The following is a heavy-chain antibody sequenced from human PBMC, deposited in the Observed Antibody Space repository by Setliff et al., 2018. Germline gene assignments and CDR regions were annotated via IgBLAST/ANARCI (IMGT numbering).Heavy chain of an antibody. CDR3: AKVGIFGGGYFES. CDR1: GFSFSSYS. V-gene: IGHV3-48*01. D-gene: IGHD3-3*01. J-gene: IGHJ4*02. Sequence: GGSLRLSCAASGFSFSSYSMNWVRQAPGKGLERISYISSSCIIYYADSVKGRFTISRDNAKNSLYLQMNSLRGEDTAVYYCAKVGIFGGGYFESWGQGTPVTVSS. CDR2: ISSSCII.